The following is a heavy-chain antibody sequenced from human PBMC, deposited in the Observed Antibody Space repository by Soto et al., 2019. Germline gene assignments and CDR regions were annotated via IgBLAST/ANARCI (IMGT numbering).Heavy chain of an antibody. CDR1: GFTFSSYG. J-gene: IGHJ4*02. Sequence: PGGSLRLSCAASGFTFSSYGMHWARQAPGKGLEWVAVISYDGSNKYYADSVKGRFTISRDNSKNTLYLQMNSLRAEDTAVYYCTPTPHPRFGVVIAFDYWGQGTLVTVPQ. V-gene: IGHV3-30*03. CDR2: ISYDGSNK. D-gene: IGHD3-3*01. CDR3: TPTPHPRFGVVIAFDY.